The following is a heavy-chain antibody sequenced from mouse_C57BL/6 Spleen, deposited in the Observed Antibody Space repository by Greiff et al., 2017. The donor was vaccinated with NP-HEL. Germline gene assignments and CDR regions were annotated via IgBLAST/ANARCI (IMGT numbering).Heavy chain of an antibody. J-gene: IGHJ3*01. D-gene: IGHD1-1*01. CDR2: IYPGSGST. Sequence: QVQLKQPGAELVKPGASVKMSCKASGYTFTSYWITWVKQRPGQGLEWIGDIYPGSGSTNYNEKFKSKATLTVDTSSSTAYMQLSSLTSEDSAVYYCARSIGSRGGWFAYWGQGTLVTVSA. V-gene: IGHV1-55*01. CDR3: ARSIGSRGGWFAY. CDR1: GYTFTSYW.